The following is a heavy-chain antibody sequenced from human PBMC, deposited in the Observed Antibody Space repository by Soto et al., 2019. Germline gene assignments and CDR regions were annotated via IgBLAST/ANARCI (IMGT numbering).Heavy chain of an antibody. Sequence: GSLRLSCAASGFTFSNYAMAWDRQAPGKGLEWVSSISGRGDRTYYADSVKGRFTISRDNSKNTLSLQMNRLRAEDTALYYCARGPYTDSSEWFDPWGQGTLVTVSS. D-gene: IGHD2-2*02. CDR3: ARGPYTDSSEWFDP. J-gene: IGHJ5*02. V-gene: IGHV3-23*01. CDR1: GFTFSNYA. CDR2: ISGRGDRT.